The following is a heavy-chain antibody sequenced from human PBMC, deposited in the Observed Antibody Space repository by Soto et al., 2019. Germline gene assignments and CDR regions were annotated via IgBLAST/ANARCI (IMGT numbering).Heavy chain of an antibody. V-gene: IGHV4-30-2*01. D-gene: IGHD3-10*01. CDR1: GCSISSGGYS. Sequence: QLQLQESGSGLVKPSQTLSLTCTVSGCSISSGGYSWSWSRQPPGKGLEWIGYIYHSGSTYYNPFLTNRVTISVDMSKNQFSLKLSSVTAADTAVYSCARVPGPWGQGTLVTVSS. J-gene: IGHJ5*02. CDR3: ARVPGP. CDR2: IYHSGST.